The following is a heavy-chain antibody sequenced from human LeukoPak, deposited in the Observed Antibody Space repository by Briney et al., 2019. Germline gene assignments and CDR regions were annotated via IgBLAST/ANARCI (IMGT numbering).Heavy chain of an antibody. CDR3: ARGLYSSSWDYYYYYYMDV. CDR1: GGSISSYY. D-gene: IGHD6-13*01. V-gene: IGHV4-59*01. CDR2: IYYSGNT. Sequence: PSETLSLTCTVSGGSISSYYWSWIRQPPGKGLEWIGYIYYSGNTNYNPSLKSRLTISVDTSKSQFSLKLSSVTAADTAVYYCARGLYSSSWDYYYYYYMDVWGKGTTVTVSS. J-gene: IGHJ6*03.